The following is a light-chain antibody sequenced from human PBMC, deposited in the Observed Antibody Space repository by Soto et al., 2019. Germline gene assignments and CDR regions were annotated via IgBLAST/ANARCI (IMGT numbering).Light chain of an antibody. J-gene: IGKJ1*01. CDR3: QQYSDYSS. CDR2: DAS. Sequence: DIQMTQAPSTLSASVGDRVTITCRASQTINKWLAWYQQKPGKAPQLLISDASSLQNGVPSRFSGSGSGTEFTLTISSLRPEDFATYYCQQYSDYSSFGHGTKVEIK. CDR1: QTINKW. V-gene: IGKV1-5*01.